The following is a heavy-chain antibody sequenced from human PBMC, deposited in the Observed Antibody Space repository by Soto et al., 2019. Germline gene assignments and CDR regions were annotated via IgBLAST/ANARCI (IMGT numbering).Heavy chain of an antibody. D-gene: IGHD6-19*01. CDR2: IWYDGGNK. V-gene: IGHV3-33*01. CDR3: ARGGRKAVAGTFDL. Sequence: QVQLVESGGGVFQPGRSLRLSCAASGFTFSSYGLPWVRRAPGRDLEGVAVIWYDGGNKYYADSVKGRFTISRDNSKNTLYLQMNSLRAEDTAVYYCARGGRKAVAGTFDLWGRGTLVTVSS. J-gene: IGHJ2*01. CDR1: GFTFSSYG.